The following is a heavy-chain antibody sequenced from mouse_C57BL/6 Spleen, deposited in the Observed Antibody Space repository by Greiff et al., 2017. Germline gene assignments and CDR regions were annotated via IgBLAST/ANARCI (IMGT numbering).Heavy chain of an antibody. CDR2: IHPNSGST. D-gene: IGHD1-1*01. CDR1: GYTFTSYW. CDR3: ARSPHYYGSSYWYFDV. J-gene: IGHJ1*03. V-gene: IGHV1-64*01. Sequence: DQLQQPGAELVKPGASVKLSCKASGYTFTSYWMHWVKQRPGQGLEWIGMIHPNSGSTNYNEKFKSKATLTVDKSSSTAYMQLSSLTSEDSAVYYCARSPHYYGSSYWYFDVWGTGTTVTVSS.